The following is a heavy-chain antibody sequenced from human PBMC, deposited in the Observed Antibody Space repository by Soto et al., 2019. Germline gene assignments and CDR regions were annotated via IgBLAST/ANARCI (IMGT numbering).Heavy chain of an antibody. Sequence: ASVKVSCKASGYTFTGYYMHWVRQAPGQGVEWMGWINPNSGGTNYAQKFQGRVTMTRDTSISTAYMELSRLRSDDTAVYYCAKSIAARRGPYGMDVWGQGTTVTVSS. D-gene: IGHD6-6*01. CDR2: INPNSGGT. V-gene: IGHV1-2*02. CDR1: GYTFTGYY. CDR3: AKSIAARRGPYGMDV. J-gene: IGHJ6*02.